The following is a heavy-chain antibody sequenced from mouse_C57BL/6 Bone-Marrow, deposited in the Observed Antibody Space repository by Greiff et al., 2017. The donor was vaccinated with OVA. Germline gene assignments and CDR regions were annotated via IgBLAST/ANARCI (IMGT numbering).Heavy chain of an antibody. Sequence: EADGGLVQPKGSLKLSCAASGFSFNTYAMNWVRQAPGKGLEWVARIRSKSNNYATYYADSVKDRFTNTSDDSESMLYLQMNNLKTEDTAMYYCVRQGDSSCLDYWGQGTLVTVSA. V-gene: IGHV10-1*01. CDR3: VRQGDSSCLDY. D-gene: IGHD3-2*02. J-gene: IGHJ3*01. CDR1: GFSFNTYA. CDR2: IRSKSNNYAT.